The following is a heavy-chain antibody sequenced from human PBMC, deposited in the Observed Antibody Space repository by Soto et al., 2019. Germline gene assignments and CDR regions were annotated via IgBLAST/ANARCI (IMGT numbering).Heavy chain of an antibody. J-gene: IGHJ4*02. CDR3: ARGDGYIFDY. V-gene: IGHV1-8*01. CDR2: MNPNTGDT. CDR1: GYTFIRYD. Sequence: QVQLVQSGAEVKKPGASVKVSCKASGYTFIRYDINWVRQATGQGLEWMGWMNPNTGDTGYAQKFQGRVTMTRNTSITTANLELSSLRSDDTAVYFCARGDGYIFDYWGQGTRVTVSS. D-gene: IGHD5-12*01.